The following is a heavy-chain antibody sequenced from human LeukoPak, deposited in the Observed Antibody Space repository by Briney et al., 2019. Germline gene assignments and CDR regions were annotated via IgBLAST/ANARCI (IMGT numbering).Heavy chain of an antibody. CDR2: IYYSGST. J-gene: IGHJ5*02. CDR1: GGSISSSSYY. CDR3: ARHNTYYYDSSGYPLGWFDP. Sequence: PSETLPLTCTVSGGSISSSSYYWGWIRQPPGKGLEWTGSIYYSGSTYYNPSLKSRVTISVDTSKNQFSLKLSSVTAADTAVYYCARHNTYYYDSSGYPLGWFDPWGQGTLVTVSS. D-gene: IGHD3-22*01. V-gene: IGHV4-39*01.